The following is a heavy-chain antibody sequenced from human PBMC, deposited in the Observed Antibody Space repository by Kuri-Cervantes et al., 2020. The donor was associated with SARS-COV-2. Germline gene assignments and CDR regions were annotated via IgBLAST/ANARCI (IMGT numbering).Heavy chain of an antibody. V-gene: IGHV4-38-2*02. CDR1: GYSISSGYY. CDR2: IYHSGST. CDR3: ARAPVSAFDI. J-gene: IGHJ3*02. Sequence: SETLSLTCTVSGYSISSGYYWGWIRQPPGKGLEWIGSIYHSGSTYYNPSLKSRVTISVDTSKNQFSLKLSSVTAADTAAYYCARAPVSAFDIWGQGTMVTVSS.